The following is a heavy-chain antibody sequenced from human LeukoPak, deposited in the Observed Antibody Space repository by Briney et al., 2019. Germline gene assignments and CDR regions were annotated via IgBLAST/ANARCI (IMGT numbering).Heavy chain of an antibody. Sequence: SQTLSLTCTVSGGSISSGDYYWSWLRQPPGKGLEWIGYIYYSGSTYYNPSLKSRVTISVDTSKNQFSLKLSSVTAADTAVYYCARGRLPYAFDIWGQGTMVTVSS. V-gene: IGHV4-30-4*08. J-gene: IGHJ3*02. CDR2: IYYSGST. D-gene: IGHD4-11*01. CDR3: ARGRLPYAFDI. CDR1: GGSISSGDYY.